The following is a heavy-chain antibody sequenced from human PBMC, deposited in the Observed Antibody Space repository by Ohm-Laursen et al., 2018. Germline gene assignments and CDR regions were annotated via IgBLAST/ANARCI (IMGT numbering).Heavy chain of an antibody. CDR1: RFTFSDYY. J-gene: IGHJ4*02. CDR3: ARVGGNWMFDY. V-gene: IGHV3-21*01. CDR2: ISSSSSYI. D-gene: IGHD4-23*01. Sequence: SLRLSCSASRFTFSDYYMNWVCQAPGKGLEWVSSISSSSSYIYYADSVKGRFTISRDNAKNSLYLQMNSLRAEDTAVYYCARVGGNWMFDYWGQGTLVTVSS.